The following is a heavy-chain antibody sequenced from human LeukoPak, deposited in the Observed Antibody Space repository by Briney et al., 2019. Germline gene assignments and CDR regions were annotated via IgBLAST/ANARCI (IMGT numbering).Heavy chain of an antibody. J-gene: IGHJ4*02. CDR3: ARQVSASGSPERDFDY. Sequence: PSETLSLTCTVSGGSISAYYWTWMRQPAGKGLEWIGRTHASGTTNYNPSLKSRLTMSMDTSKNQFSLNLSSVTAADTAVYYCARQVSASGSPERDFDYWGQGTLVTVSS. CDR2: THASGTT. V-gene: IGHV4-4*07. D-gene: IGHD1-26*01. CDR1: GGSISAYY.